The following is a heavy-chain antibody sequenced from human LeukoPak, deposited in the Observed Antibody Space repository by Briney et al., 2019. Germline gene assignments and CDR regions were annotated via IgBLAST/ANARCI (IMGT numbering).Heavy chain of an antibody. CDR3: AKNSNYYDSSGYYSSGYYFDY. CDR1: GFTFSSYG. Sequence: GGSLRLSCAASGFTFSSYGMHWVRQAPGKGLEWVAFIRYDGSNKYYADSVKGRFTISRDNSKNTLYLQMNSLRAEDTAVYYCAKNSNYYDSSGYYSSGYYFDYWGQGSLVTVSS. J-gene: IGHJ4*02. V-gene: IGHV3-30*02. CDR2: IRYDGSNK. D-gene: IGHD3-22*01.